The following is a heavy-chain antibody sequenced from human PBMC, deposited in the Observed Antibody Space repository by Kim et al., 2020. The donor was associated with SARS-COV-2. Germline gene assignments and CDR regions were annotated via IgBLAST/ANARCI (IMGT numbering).Heavy chain of an antibody. CDR2: INPNSGGT. Sequence: ASVKVSCKTSGYTFTGYYMHWVRQAPGQGPEWMGWINPNSGGTNYAQKFQGRVTMTRDTCISTAYMELSRLRSDDTAVYYCARDKYDSGSYYNAPHDYWGQGTLVTVSS. V-gene: IGHV1-2*02. CDR3: ARDKYDSGSYYNAPHDY. J-gene: IGHJ4*02. D-gene: IGHD3-10*01. CDR1: GYTFTGYY.